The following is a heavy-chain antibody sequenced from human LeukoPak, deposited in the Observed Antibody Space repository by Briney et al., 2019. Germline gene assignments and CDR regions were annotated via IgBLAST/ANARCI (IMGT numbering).Heavy chain of an antibody. Sequence: AGGSLRLSCATSGFTFSSYGFHWVRQALGKGLEWVAVIWYDGSQKYYLDSVKGRFTISRDSFDNTVYLQMNGLRAEDTAVYYCARDLGHFSRGASYFDYWGQGALVTVSS. J-gene: IGHJ4*02. CDR3: ARDLGHFSRGASYFDY. CDR1: GFTFSSYG. D-gene: IGHD4/OR15-4a*01. V-gene: IGHV3-33*01. CDR2: IWYDGSQK.